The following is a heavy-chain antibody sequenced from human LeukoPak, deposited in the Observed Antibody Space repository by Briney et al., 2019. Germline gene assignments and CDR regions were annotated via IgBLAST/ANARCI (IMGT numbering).Heavy chain of an antibody. J-gene: IGHJ6*02. CDR3: ARVWGYDILTGYYYYYYGMDV. D-gene: IGHD3-9*01. CDR2: IYYSGST. V-gene: IGHV4-59*02. Sequence: SETLSLTCTVSGGSVSSYYWSWIRQPPGKGLEWIGYIYYSGSTNYNPSLKSRVTISVDTSKNQFSLKLSSVTAADTAVYYCARVWGYDILTGYYYYYYGMDVWGQGTTVTVSS. CDR1: GGSVSSYY.